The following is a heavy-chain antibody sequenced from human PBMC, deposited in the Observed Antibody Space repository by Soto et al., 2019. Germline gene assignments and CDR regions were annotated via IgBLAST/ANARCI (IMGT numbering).Heavy chain of an antibody. D-gene: IGHD2-15*01. CDR2: INVFNGDT. CDR3: ARLSGGKAYCSGDSCNADH. CDR1: GYIFTTCG. V-gene: IGHV1-18*01. Sequence: QVHLVQSGAEVKRPGASVKVSCKASGYIFTTCGLSWVRQAPGQGLEWIGWINVFNGDTKYAQRFQGRVTMIRDIYTSTAYMELRSLNSDDTAVYYCARLSGGKAYCSGDSCNADHWGQGTLVTVSS. J-gene: IGHJ4*02.